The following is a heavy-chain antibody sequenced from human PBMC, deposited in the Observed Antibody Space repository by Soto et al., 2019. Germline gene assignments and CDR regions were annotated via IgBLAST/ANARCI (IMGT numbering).Heavy chain of an antibody. CDR2: ISYGGSNK. D-gene: IGHD3-22*01. J-gene: IGHJ6*02. CDR3: AKDGDTYYYASSGFMDV. V-gene: IGHV3-30*18. Sequence: GGSLRLSCAASGFTFSSYGMHWVRQAPGKGLEWVAVISYGGSNKYYADSVKGRFTISRDNSKNTLYLQMNSLRTEDTAVYYCAKDGDTYYYASSGFMDVWGQRTSVTVSS. CDR1: GFTFSSYG.